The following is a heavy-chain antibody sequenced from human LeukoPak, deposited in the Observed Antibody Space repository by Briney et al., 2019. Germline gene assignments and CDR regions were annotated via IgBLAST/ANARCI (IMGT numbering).Heavy chain of an antibody. Sequence: SSETLSLTCAVYGGSFSGYYWSWIRQPPGKGLEWIGEINHSGSANYTPSLKSRVTMSVDTSKNQFSLKLSSVTAADTAVYYCARSGYYYDSSGYYYIDYWGQGTLVTVSS. CDR1: GGSFSGYY. J-gene: IGHJ4*02. D-gene: IGHD3-22*01. CDR3: ARSGYYYDSSGYYYIDY. CDR2: INHSGSA. V-gene: IGHV4-34*01.